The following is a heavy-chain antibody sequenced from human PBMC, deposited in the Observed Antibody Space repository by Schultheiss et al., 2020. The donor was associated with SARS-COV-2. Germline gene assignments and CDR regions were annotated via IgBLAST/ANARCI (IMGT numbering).Heavy chain of an antibody. V-gene: IGHV4-61*01. CDR2: IYYSGST. CDR3: AHYSFYGAGAFHI. D-gene: IGHD3-3*01. Sequence: SETLSLTCTVSGGSVTSGSYYWSWIRQPPGKGLEWIGYIYYSGSTNYNPSLKSRVTISVDTSKNQFSLKLTSVTAADTAVYYCAHYSFYGAGAFHIWGRGTMVTVSS. CDR1: GGSVTSGSYY. J-gene: IGHJ3*02.